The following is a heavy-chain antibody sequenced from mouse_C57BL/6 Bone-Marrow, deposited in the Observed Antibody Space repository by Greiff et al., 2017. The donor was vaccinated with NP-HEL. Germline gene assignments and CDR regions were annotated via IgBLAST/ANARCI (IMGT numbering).Heavy chain of an antibody. J-gene: IGHJ2*01. CDR1: GFTFSSYG. CDR3: ARGSSTAQATLFDY. Sequence: VQLKESGGDLVKPGGSLKLSCAASGFTFSSYGMSWVRQTPDKRLEWVATISSGGSYTYYPDSVKGRFTISRDNAKNTLYLQMSSLKSEDTAMYYCARGSSTAQATLFDYWGQGTTLTVSS. D-gene: IGHD3-2*02. CDR2: ISSGGSYT. V-gene: IGHV5-6*01.